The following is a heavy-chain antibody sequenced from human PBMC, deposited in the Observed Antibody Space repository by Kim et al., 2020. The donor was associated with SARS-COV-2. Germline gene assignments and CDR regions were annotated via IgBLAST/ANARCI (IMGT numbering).Heavy chain of an antibody. CDR2: ISYDGSNK. CDR1: GFTFSSYG. Sequence: GGSLRLSCAASGFTFSSYGMHWVRQAPGKGLEWVAVISYDGSNKYYADSVKGRFTISRDNSKNTLYLQMNSLRAEDTAVYYCAILGTGIVGATEADWFDPWGQGTLVTVSS. J-gene: IGHJ5*02. V-gene: IGHV3-30*03. CDR3: AILGTGIVGATEADWFDP. D-gene: IGHD1-26*01.